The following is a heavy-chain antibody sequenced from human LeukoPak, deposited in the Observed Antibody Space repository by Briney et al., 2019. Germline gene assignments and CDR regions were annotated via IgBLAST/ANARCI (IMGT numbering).Heavy chain of an antibody. D-gene: IGHD3-10*01. CDR3: ARGKPVYFYGSGSYLASPFDS. CDR2: ISTYNGNT. Sequence: ASVKVSCKASGYTFTSYGISWVRQAPGQGLEWMGWISTYNGNTNYAQMLQGRITMTTDTSTSTAYMELRSLRSDDTAVYYCARGKPVYFYGSGSYLASPFDSWGQGTLVTVSS. V-gene: IGHV1-18*01. J-gene: IGHJ4*02. CDR1: GYTFTSYG.